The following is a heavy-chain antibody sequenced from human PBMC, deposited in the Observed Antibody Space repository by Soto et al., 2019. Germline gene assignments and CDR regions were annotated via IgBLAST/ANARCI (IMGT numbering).Heavy chain of an antibody. Sequence: PGGSLRLSCAASGFTFSNYGMHWVRQAPGKGLEWVAVISYDGSKRYSPDSVKGRFTISRDNPKNTLYLQINSLRAEDAAVYYCAKALGVAWELHDYWGQGTLVTVYS. V-gene: IGHV3-30*18. CDR1: GFTFSNYG. CDR3: AKALGVAWELHDY. CDR2: ISYDGSKR. J-gene: IGHJ4*02. D-gene: IGHD1-26*01.